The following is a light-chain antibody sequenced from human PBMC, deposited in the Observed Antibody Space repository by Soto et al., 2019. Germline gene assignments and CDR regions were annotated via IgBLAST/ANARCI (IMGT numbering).Light chain of an antibody. CDR3: CSYAGSYTFHV. CDR1: SSDVGGYNY. J-gene: IGLJ1*01. CDR2: DVS. V-gene: IGLV2-11*01. Sequence: QSALTQPRSVSGSPGQSVTISCTGTSSDVGGYNYVSWYQHHPGKAPKLMIYDVSKRPSGVPDRFSGSKSGNTASLTISGLHAADEADYYCCSYAGSYTFHVFGTGTKLTVL.